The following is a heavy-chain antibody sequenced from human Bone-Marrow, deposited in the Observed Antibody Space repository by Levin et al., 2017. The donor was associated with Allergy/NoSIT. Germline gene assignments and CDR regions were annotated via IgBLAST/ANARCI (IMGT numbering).Heavy chain of an antibody. CDR1: QFTFSIYG. Sequence: SCAASQFTFSIYGMHWVRQAPGKGLEWVAFISYDGVNKYYADSVKGRFTISRDNSKTTLYLHMDSLRTDDTAVYYCAKSGFPSYFYMDVWGKGTTVTVSS. V-gene: IGHV3-30*18. CDR3: AKSGFPSYFYMDV. CDR2: ISYDGVNK. D-gene: IGHD5-12*01. J-gene: IGHJ6*03.